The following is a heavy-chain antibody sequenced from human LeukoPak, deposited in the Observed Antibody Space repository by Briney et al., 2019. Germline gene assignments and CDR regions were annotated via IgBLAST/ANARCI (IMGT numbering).Heavy chain of an antibody. CDR3: ARLLEGGGYTINWFDP. V-gene: IGHV1-2*02. CDR2: INPNSGGT. Sequence: ASVKVSCKASGYTFTGYYMHWVRQAPGQGLEWMGWINPNSGGTNYAQKFQGRVTMTRDTSISTAYMELSRLRSDDTAVYYCARLLEGGGYTINWFDPWGQGTLVTVSS. CDR1: GYTFTGYY. J-gene: IGHJ5*02. D-gene: IGHD3-22*01.